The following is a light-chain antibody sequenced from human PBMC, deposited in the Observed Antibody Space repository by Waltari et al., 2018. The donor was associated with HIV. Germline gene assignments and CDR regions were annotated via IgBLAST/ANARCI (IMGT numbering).Light chain of an antibody. CDR1: QNIDTF. CDR2: GAS. J-gene: IGKJ3*01. V-gene: IGKV1-39*01. Sequence: DIQMTQSPPSLSASVGGRVTITCRPSQNIDTFVSWYQQKPGEAPRLLISGASAVQRGVPSRFSGSGSGTDFTLTISSLQPEDFATYFCLQTYITPLTFGPGTKVDVK. CDR3: LQTYITPLT.